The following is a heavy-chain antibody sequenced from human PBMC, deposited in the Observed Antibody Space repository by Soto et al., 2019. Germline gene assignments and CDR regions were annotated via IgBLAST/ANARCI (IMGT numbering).Heavy chain of an antibody. V-gene: IGHV3-30*18. CDR1: GFTVSSYG. CDR3: AKDKVPVVVTAPFDY. Sequence: PGGSLRLSCAASGFTVSSYGMHWVRQAPGKGLEWVAVISYDGSNKYYADSVKGRFTVSRDKSKNTLYLQVNSLRAEDTAVYYCAKDKVPVVVTAPFDYWGQGTLLTVSS. D-gene: IGHD2-21*02. CDR2: ISYDGSNK. J-gene: IGHJ4*02.